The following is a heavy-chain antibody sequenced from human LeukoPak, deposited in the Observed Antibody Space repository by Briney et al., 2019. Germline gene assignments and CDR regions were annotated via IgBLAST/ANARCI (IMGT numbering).Heavy chain of an antibody. CDR1: GYTFTSYY. J-gene: IGHJ4*02. D-gene: IGHD6-19*01. V-gene: IGHV1-46*01. CDR3: ARGTAPFSIAVAANQPFDY. CDR2: INPSGGST. Sequence: GASVKVSCKASGYTFTSYYMHWVRQAPGQGLEWMGIINPSGGSTSYARKFQGRVTMTRDMSTSTVYMELSSLRSEDTAVYYCARGTAPFSIAVAANQPFDYWGQGTLVTVSS.